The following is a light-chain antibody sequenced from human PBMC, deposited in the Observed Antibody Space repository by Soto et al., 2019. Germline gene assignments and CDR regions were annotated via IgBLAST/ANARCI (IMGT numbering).Light chain of an antibody. CDR1: SSDVGGYNY. J-gene: IGLJ1*01. V-gene: IGLV2-14*01. CDR2: DVN. CDR3: SSSRGSSTPYV. Sequence: QSALTQPASVSGSPGQSITISCTGTSSDVGGYNYVSWYQQHPGKAPKLMIYDVNNRPSGVSNRFSGSKSGNTSSLTISGRQADDEADYYCSSSRGSSTPYVFGTGTKVTVL.